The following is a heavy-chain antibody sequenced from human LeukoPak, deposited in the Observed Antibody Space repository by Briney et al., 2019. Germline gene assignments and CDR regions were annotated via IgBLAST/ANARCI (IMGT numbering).Heavy chain of an antibody. J-gene: IGHJ4*02. D-gene: IGHD1-1*01. CDR1: GGSISFYY. V-gene: IGHV4-4*09. CDR2: IHASGIT. Sequence: SETLSLTCTVSGGSISFYYWSWIRQPPGKGLEWIGYIHASGITDYNSSLKSRVTISVDTSKNQFSLKLTSVTAADTAVYYCARGRAGVQPFDYWGQGTLVTVYS. CDR3: ARGRAGVQPFDY.